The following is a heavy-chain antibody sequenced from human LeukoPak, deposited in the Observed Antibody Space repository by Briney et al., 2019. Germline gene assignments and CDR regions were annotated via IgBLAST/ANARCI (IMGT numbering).Heavy chain of an antibody. J-gene: IGHJ3*02. V-gene: IGHV3-74*01. CDR3: AREDDFWSGPSPLNAFDI. Sequence: PGGSLRLSCAASGFTFSSYWMHWVRQAPGKGLVWVSRINSDGSSTSYADSVKGRFTISRDNAKSTLYLQMNSLRAEDTAVYYCAREDDFWSGPSPLNAFDIWGQGTMVTVSS. CDR2: INSDGSST. D-gene: IGHD3-3*01. CDR1: GFTFSSYW.